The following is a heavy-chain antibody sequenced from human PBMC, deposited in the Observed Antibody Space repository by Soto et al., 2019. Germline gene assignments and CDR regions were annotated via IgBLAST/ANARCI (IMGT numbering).Heavy chain of an antibody. CDR1: GYTFTSYG. J-gene: IGHJ3*02. V-gene: IGHV1-18*01. D-gene: IGHD4-17*01. CDR2: ISAYNGNT. CDR3: ARDRYGAKLRVNAFDI. Sequence: QVQLVQSGAEVKKPGASVKVSCKASGYTFTSYGISWVRQAPGQGLEWMGWISAYNGNTNYAQKLQGRVTMTTDTSTSKAYMELRSLRSDDTAVYYCARDRYGAKLRVNAFDIWGQGTMVTVSS.